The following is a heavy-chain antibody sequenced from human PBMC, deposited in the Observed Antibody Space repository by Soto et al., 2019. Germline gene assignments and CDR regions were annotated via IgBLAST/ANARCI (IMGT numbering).Heavy chain of an antibody. J-gene: IGHJ4*02. D-gene: IGHD2-2*01. CDR3: ARYCSSTSAVLCYFDY. V-gene: IGHV3-7*01. Sequence: GGSLRLSCAASGFTFSSYWMSWVRQAPGKGLEWVANIKQDGSEKYYVDSVKGRFTISRDNAKNSLYLQMNSLRAEDTAVYYCARYCSSTSAVLCYFDYWGQGTLVTVSS. CDR2: IKQDGSEK. CDR1: GFTFSSYW.